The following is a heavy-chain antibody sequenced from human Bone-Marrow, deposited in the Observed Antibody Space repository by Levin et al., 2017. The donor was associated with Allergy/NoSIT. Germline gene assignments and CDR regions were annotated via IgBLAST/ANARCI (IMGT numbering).Heavy chain of an antibody. D-gene: IGHD2-2*03. V-gene: IGHV3-23*01. CDR2: ISGSGGDI. J-gene: IGHJ4*02. Sequence: GESLKISCAASGFIFSGFAMTWVRQTPGRGLEWVAEISGSGGDIYYAESVKGRFTISKDKSKNTLYLQMNSLRVDDTATSYCAKGAERSWIRAGAFDYWGQGTLVTVSS. CDR3: AKGAERSWIRAGAFDY. CDR1: GFIFSGFA.